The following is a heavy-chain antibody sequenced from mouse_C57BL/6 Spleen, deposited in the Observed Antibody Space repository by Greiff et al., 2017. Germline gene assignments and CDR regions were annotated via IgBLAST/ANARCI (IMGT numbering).Heavy chain of an antibody. V-gene: IGHV1-69*01. CDR1: GYTFTSYW. CDR3: ARGSYGGYFDV. J-gene: IGHJ1*03. CDR2: IDPSDSYT. Sequence: QVQLQQPGAELVMPGASVKLSCKASGYTFTSYWMHWVQQRPGQGLEWIGEIDPSDSYTNYNQKFKGKSTLTVDKSSSTAYMQLSSLTSEDSAVYYCARGSYGGYFDVWGTGTTVTVSS. D-gene: IGHD1-1*01.